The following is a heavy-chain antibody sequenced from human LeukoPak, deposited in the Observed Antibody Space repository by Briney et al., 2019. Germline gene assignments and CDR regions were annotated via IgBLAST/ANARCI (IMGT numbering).Heavy chain of an antibody. D-gene: IGHD3-16*01. V-gene: IGHV1-69*04. Sequence: SVKVSCKASGYTFTSYGISWVRQAPGQGLEWMGRIIPILGIANYAQKFQGRVTITADKSTSTAYMELSSLRSEDTAVYYCARPSHDGAFDYWGQGTLVTVSS. CDR3: ARPSHDGAFDY. CDR1: GYTFTSYG. J-gene: IGHJ4*02. CDR2: IIPILGIA.